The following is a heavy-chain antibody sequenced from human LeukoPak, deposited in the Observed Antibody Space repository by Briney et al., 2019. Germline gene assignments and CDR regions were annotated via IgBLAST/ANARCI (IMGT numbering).Heavy chain of an antibody. Sequence: PSETLSLTCAVYGGSFSGYYWSWIRQPPGKGLEWIGEINHSGSTNYNPSLKSRVTISVDTSKNQFSLKLSSVTAADTAVYYCARHYGGTYYFDYWGQGTLVTVSS. CDR1: GGSFSGYY. D-gene: IGHD4-23*01. V-gene: IGHV4-34*01. J-gene: IGHJ4*02. CDR3: ARHYGGTYYFDY. CDR2: INHSGST.